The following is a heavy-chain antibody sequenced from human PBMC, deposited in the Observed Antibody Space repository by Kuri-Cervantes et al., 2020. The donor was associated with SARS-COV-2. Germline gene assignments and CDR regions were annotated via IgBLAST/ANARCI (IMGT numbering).Heavy chain of an antibody. CDR2: IYHSEST. V-gene: IGHV4-59*01. D-gene: IGHD3-22*01. J-gene: IGHJ5*02. CDR1: DGSISNYY. CDR3: ARGGTYYYDRSGFDWFDP. Sequence: SETLSLTCTVSDGSISNYYWSWIRQPPGKGLEWIGYIYHSESTNYNPSLNSRVTISIDTSKNQFALRLSTVTAADTAVYYCARGGTYYYDRSGFDWFDPWGQGTLVTVSS.